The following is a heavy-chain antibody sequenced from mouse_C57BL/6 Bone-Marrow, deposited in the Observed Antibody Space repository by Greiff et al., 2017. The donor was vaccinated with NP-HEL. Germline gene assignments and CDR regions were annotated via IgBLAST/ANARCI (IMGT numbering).Heavy chain of an antibody. CDR1: GYSITSGYY. Sequence: ESGPGLVKPSQSLSLTCSVTGYSITSGYYWNWIRQFPGNKLEWMGYISYDGSNNYNPSLKNRSPITRDTSKNQFFLKLNSVTTEDTATYYCARDRYYYCSSYSYWYFDVWGTGTTVTVSS. D-gene: IGHD1-1*01. V-gene: IGHV3-6*01. CDR2: ISYDGSN. J-gene: IGHJ1*03. CDR3: ARDRYYYCSSYSYWYFDV.